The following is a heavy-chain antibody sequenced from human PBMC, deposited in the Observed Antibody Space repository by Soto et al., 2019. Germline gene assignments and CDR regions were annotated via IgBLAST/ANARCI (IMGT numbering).Heavy chain of an antibody. V-gene: IGHV1-69*08. CDR3: TRDWEITVSTWSFGGF. D-gene: IGHD3-10*01. Sequence: QVQLVQSGAEVKKPGSSVKVSCKASGGTFSPYTINWVRQAPGHGLEWMGRIIPFHGVTNYAQKFQARVTITADKSTSTACMELSGLRFEDTAMYYCTRDWEITVSTWSFGGFWGRGTLVTVSS. J-gene: IGHJ1*01. CDR2: IIPFHGVT. CDR1: GGTFSPYT.